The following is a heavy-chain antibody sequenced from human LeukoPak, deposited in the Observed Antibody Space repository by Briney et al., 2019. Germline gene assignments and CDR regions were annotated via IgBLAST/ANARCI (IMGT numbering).Heavy chain of an antibody. CDR3: ARQWEQWLSYFDY. CDR2: INHSGST. D-gene: IGHD6-19*01. CDR1: GGSFSGYY. J-gene: IGHJ4*02. V-gene: IGHV4-34*01. Sequence: SETLSLTCAVYGGSFSGYYWSWIRQPPGKGLEWIGEINHSGSTNYNPSLKSRVTISVDTSKNQFSLKLSSVTAADTAVYYCARQWEQWLSYFDYWGQGTLVTVSS.